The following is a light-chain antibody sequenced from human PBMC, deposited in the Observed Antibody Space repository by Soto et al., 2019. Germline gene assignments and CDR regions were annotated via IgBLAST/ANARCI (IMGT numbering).Light chain of an antibody. CDR2: GAS. J-gene: IGKJ5*01. CDR1: QTVSITY. Sequence: VLTQSPGTLSLSPGESATLSCRASQTVSITYLTWYQQKPGQAPRLRIFGASKRATGIPDRFSGSGSGRDFTLTIRGLEPEDFAVYYCQQYGSSPLISFGQGTRLEIK. V-gene: IGKV3-20*01. CDR3: QQYGSSPLIS.